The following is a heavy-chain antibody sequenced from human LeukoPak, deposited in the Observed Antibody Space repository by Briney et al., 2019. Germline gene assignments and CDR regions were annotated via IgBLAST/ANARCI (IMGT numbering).Heavy chain of an antibody. CDR2: ISPSGGST. D-gene: IGHD1-26*01. Sequence: PGGSLRLSCAASGFTFSSYSMNWVRQAPGKGLEWVSSISPSGGSTYYADSVKGRFTISRDNSKNTLYLQMNSLRAEDTAVYYCARDPVSSRGSYRWADAFDIWGQGTMVTVSS. V-gene: IGHV3-23*01. J-gene: IGHJ3*02. CDR1: GFTFSSYS. CDR3: ARDPVSSRGSYRWADAFDI.